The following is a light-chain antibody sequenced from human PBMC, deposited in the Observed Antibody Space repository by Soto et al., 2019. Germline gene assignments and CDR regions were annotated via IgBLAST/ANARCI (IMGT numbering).Light chain of an antibody. CDR2: DAS. Sequence: ELTQSPATLSLSPGERATLSCRASRSIISYLAWYQQTPGQAPRLLIYDASNRATGIPARFSGSGSGTDFTLTISSLEPEDSAGYYCQQRSNWPPALTFGGGTKVEIK. CDR3: QQRSNWPPALT. V-gene: IGKV3-11*01. J-gene: IGKJ4*01. CDR1: RSIISY.